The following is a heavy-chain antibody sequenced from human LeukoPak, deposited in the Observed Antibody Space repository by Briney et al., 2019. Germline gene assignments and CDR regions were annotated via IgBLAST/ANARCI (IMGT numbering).Heavy chain of an antibody. V-gene: IGHV4-61*01. Sequence: SETLSLTRTVSGGSVSSGSYYWSWIRQPPGKGLEWIGYIYYSGSTNYNPSLKSRVTISVDTSKNQFSLKLSSATAADTAVYYCARSHLWFGELLNYFDYWGQGTLVTVSS. CDR2: IYYSGST. CDR3: ARSHLWFGELLNYFDY. J-gene: IGHJ4*02. D-gene: IGHD3-10*01. CDR1: GGSVSSGSYY.